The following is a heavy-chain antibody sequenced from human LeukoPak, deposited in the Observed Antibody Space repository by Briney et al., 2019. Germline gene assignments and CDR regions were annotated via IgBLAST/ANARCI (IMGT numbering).Heavy chain of an antibody. J-gene: IGHJ4*02. D-gene: IGHD6-13*01. V-gene: IGHV3-7*01. Sequence: PGGSLRLSCAASGFSFISYWMSWVRQAPGKGLEWVANIKQDGSAKNYVDSVKGRFTISRDNAKNSLYLQLNSLRAEDTAVYYCEGCAGNSCYFDYWGQGTLVIVSS. CDR1: GFSFISYW. CDR3: EGCAGNSCYFDY. CDR2: IKQDGSAK.